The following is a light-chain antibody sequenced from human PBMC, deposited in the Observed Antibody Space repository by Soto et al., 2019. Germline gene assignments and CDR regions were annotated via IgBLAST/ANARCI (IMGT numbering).Light chain of an antibody. J-gene: IGLJ2*01. V-gene: IGLV2-8*01. CDR2: EVT. Sequence: QSALTQPPSASGSPGQSVTISCTGISSDVGGYNYVSWYQQHPGKAPKLMIYEVTKRPSGVPDRFSGSKSGTSASLAITGLLPEDEADYYCQSFDSGLSVVFGGGTKLTVL. CDR3: QSFDSGLSVV. CDR1: SSDVGGYNY.